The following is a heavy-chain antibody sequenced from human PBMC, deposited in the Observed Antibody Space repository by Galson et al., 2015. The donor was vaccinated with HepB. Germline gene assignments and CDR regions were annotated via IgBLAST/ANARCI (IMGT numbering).Heavy chain of an antibody. CDR2: IYSGGST. CDR1: GFTVSSNY. D-gene: IGHD5-18*01. V-gene: IGHV3-66*01. J-gene: IGHJ4*02. CDR3: ARGSLLAVDTAMVLDY. Sequence: SLRLSCAASGFTVSSNYMSWVRQAPGKGLEWVSVIYSGGSTYYADSVKGRFTISRDNSKNTLYLQMNSLRAEDTAVYYCARGSLLAVDTAMVLDYWGQGTLVTVSS.